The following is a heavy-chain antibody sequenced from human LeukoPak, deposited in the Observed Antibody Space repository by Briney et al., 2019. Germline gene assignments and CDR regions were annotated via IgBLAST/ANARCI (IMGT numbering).Heavy chain of an antibody. CDR2: ISWNSCSI. CDR3: AKGPDAAIVLYYFDY. J-gene: IGHJ4*02. CDR1: GFTFDDYA. V-gene: IGHV3-9*03. Sequence: GGSLRLSCAASGFTFDDYAMHWVRQAPGKDLEGVSGISWNSCSIGYADSVKGRFTISRDNAKNFLYLQMNSLRAEDMVFYYCAKGPDAAIVLYYFDYWGQGTLVTVSS. D-gene: IGHD5-18*01.